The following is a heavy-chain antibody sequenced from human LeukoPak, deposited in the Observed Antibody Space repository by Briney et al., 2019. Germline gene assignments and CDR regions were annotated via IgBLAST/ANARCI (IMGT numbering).Heavy chain of an antibody. V-gene: IGHV4-59*01. CDR3: ARDPRNPDAFDI. D-gene: IGHD2/OR15-2a*01. CDR1: GGSISSYY. Sequence: SETLSLTCTVSGGSISSYYWSWIRQPPGKGLEWIGYIYYSGSTNYNPSLKSRVTISVDTSKNQSSLKLSSVTAADTAVYYCARDPRNPDAFDIWGQGTMVTVSS. J-gene: IGHJ3*02. CDR2: IYYSGST.